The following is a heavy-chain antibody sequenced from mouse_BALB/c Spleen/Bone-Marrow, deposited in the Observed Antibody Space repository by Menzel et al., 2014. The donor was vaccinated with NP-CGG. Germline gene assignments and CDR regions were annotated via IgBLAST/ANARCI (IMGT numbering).Heavy chain of an antibody. V-gene: IGHV5-6-4*01. J-gene: IGHJ2*01. CDR3: SKDGGYDYSYYFDY. CDR2: ISSGGHDT. Sequence: EVKLVESGGGLVKPGGSLKLSCAASGFTFSSYSMSWVRQTPEKRLEWVATISSGGHDTYYPDSVKGRFTISRDNAKNTLYLQMSSLKSEDTDVYYCSKDGGYDYSYYFDYWGQGTTLTVSS. CDR1: GFTFSSYS. D-gene: IGHD2-4*01.